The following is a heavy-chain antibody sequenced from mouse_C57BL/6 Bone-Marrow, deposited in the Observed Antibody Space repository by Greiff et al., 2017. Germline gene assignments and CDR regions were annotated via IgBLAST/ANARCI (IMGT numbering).Heavy chain of an antibody. CDR1: AYSIPSGYY. CDR2: ISYDGSN. D-gene: IGHD1-1*01. CDR3: ARGDYGSIYDYFDY. J-gene: IGHJ2*01. Sequence: DVQLQESGPGLVKPSQSLSLTCSVTAYSIPSGYYWNCIRQFPGNKLEWMGYISYDGSNNYNPSLKNRISITRDTSKNQFFLKLNSVTTEDTATYYCARGDYGSIYDYFDYWGQCATLPVST. V-gene: IGHV3-6*01.